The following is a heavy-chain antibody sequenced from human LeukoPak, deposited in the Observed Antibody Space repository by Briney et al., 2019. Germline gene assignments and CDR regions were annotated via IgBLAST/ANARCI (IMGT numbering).Heavy chain of an antibody. D-gene: IGHD6-13*01. CDR3: ARNPAAGTRDWFDP. CDR1: GGSISSNTYS. V-gene: IGHV4-39*02. Sequence: SETLSLTCTVSGGSISSNTYSWGWIRQPPGKGLEWIGSIYYGGSVYYNPSLKSRVTISVDTSKNHFSLKLSSVTAADTAVYYCARNPAAGTRDWFDPWGQGTLVTVSS. J-gene: IGHJ5*02. CDR2: IYYGGSV.